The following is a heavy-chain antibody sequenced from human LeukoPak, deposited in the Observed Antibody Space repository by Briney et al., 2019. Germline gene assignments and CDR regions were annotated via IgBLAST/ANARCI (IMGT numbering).Heavy chain of an antibody. D-gene: IGHD3-10*01. CDR3: ARSLASGSYYNPLDY. Sequence: PGGSLRLSCAASGFTFDDYTMHWVRQAPGKGLEWVSLISWDGGSTYYADSVKGRFTISRDNTKNSLYLQMNSLRAEDTAVYYCARSLASGSYYNPLDYWGQGALVTVSS. V-gene: IGHV3-43*01. J-gene: IGHJ4*02. CDR1: GFTFDDYT. CDR2: ISWDGGST.